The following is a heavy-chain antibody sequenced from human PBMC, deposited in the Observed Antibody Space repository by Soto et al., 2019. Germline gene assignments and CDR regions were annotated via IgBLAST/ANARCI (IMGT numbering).Heavy chain of an antibody. CDR3: AKVHPPLLRFLEWTEFDY. J-gene: IGHJ4*02. CDR2: IDSDGSGT. CDR1: ELRFIGYG. Sequence: GGPLRVSKAALELRFIGYGRHGARQPQGKGRVWLSHIDSDGSGTTYADSVKGRFTISRDNSKNTLYLQMNSLRAEDTAVYYCAKVHPPLLRFLEWTEFDYWGQGTLVTVSS. D-gene: IGHD3-3*01. V-gene: IGHV3-74*01.